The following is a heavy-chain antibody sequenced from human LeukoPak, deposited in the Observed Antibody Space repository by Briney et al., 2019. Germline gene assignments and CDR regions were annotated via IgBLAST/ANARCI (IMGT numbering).Heavy chain of an antibody. D-gene: IGHD4-17*01. V-gene: IGHV3-33*01. Sequence: GGSLRLSCAAPGFTFSSYGMHWVRQAPGKGLEWVAVIWYDGSNKYYADSVKGRFTISRDNSKNTLYLQMNSLRAEDTAVYYCARDPHDYGDYFGWFDPWGQGTLVTVSS. CDR1: GFTFSSYG. CDR2: IWYDGSNK. CDR3: ARDPHDYGDYFGWFDP. J-gene: IGHJ5*02.